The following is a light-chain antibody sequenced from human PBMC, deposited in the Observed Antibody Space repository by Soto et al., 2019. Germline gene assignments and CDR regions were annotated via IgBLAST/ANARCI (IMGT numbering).Light chain of an antibody. CDR3: CSYAGNSTSL. V-gene: IGLV2-23*02. CDR2: EVS. CDR1: SSDVGSSKF. Sequence: QSALTQPASVSGSPGQPITISCSGSSSDVGSSKFVSWFQQHPGEAPKLMIFEVSKRPSGVSNRFSGSKSGNTASLTISGLQAEDEADYYCCSYAGNSTSLFGGGTKVTVL. J-gene: IGLJ3*02.